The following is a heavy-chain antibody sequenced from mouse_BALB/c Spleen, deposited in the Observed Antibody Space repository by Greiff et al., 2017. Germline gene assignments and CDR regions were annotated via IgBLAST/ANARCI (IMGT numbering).Heavy chain of an antibody. CDR1: GFNIKDYY. J-gene: IGHJ2*01. CDR3: ARWGTGTDY. CDR2: IDPENGNT. Sequence: EVKLVESGAELVRPGALVKLSCKASGFNIKDYYMHWVKQRPEQGLEWIGWIDPENGNTIYDPKFQGKASITADTSSNTAYLQLSSLTSEDTAVYYCARWGTGTDYWGQGTTLTVSS. D-gene: IGHD4-1*01. V-gene: IGHV14-1*02.